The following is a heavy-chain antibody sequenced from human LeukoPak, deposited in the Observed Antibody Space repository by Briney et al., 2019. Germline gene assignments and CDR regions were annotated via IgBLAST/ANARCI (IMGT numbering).Heavy chain of an antibody. Sequence: SETLSLTCSVSGGSITSYYWSWIRQPPGKGLEWIGSVYYTGSTDYSPSLKSRVTISVDTSKNQFSLKLSSVTAADTAVYYCARVEGIVGASDNWFDPWGQGTLVTVSS. V-gene: IGHV4-59*08. D-gene: IGHD1-26*01. CDR1: GGSITSYY. J-gene: IGHJ5*02. CDR3: ARVEGIVGASDNWFDP. CDR2: VYYTGST.